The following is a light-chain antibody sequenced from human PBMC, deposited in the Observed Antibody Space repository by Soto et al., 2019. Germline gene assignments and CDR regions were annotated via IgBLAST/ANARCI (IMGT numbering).Light chain of an antibody. V-gene: IGLV2-8*01. Sequence: QSVLTQPPSASGSPGQSVTISCTGTSSDVGANNYVSWYQQHPGKAPKLMIYEVTKRPSGVPDRFSGSKSGNTASLTVSGLQAEDEADYYCRSYAGANRVFGTGTKLTVL. CDR1: SSDVGANNY. CDR2: EVT. J-gene: IGLJ1*01. CDR3: RSYAGANRV.